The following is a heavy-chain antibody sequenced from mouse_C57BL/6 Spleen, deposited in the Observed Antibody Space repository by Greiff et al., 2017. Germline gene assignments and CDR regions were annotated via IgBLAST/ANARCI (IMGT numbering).Heavy chain of an antibody. V-gene: IGHV1-64*01. J-gene: IGHJ1*03. CDR3: ARPRDGYWYFDV. CDR2: IHPNSGST. Sequence: QVQLKQPGAELVKPGASVKLSCKASGYTFTSYWMHWVKQRPGQGLEWIGMIHPNSGSTNYNEKFKSKATLTVDKSSSTAYMQLSSLTSEDSAVYYCARPRDGYWYFDVWGTGTTVTVSS. CDR1: GYTFTSYW.